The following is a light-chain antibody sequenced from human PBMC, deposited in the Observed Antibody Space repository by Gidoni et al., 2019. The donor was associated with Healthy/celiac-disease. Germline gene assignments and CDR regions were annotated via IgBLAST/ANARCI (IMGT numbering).Light chain of an antibody. Sequence: QSALTQPASLSGSPGQSINISCTGTSSDVCGYNYVSWYQQHPGKAPKLMIYAVSNRPSGVSNRFSGSKSGNTASLTISGLQAEDDADYYCSSYTSSSTPYVFGTGTKVTVL. V-gene: IGLV2-14*01. CDR2: AVS. CDR1: SSDVCGYNY. J-gene: IGLJ1*01. CDR3: SSYTSSSTPYV.